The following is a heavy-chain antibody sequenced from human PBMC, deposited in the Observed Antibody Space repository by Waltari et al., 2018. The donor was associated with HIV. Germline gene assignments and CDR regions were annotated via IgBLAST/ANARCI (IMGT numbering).Heavy chain of an antibody. V-gene: IGHV4-59*08. D-gene: IGHD1-26*01. CDR3: ARPIRGSGVGAFHV. J-gene: IGHJ6*02. CDR1: GDSLINYY. CDR2: SFYGGNT. Sequence: QVHPQESGPGLVKPSEALSLTCSVAGDSLINYYWSWVRQSPEKVLEWIGYSFYGGNTNYNPSLKSRATISIDPSASQLSLKINSVTAADSGVYYCARPIRGSGVGAFHVWGQGTTVIVSS.